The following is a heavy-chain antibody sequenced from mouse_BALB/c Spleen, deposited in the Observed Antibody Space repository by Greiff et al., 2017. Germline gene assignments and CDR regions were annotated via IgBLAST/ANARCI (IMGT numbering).Heavy chain of an antibody. J-gene: IGHJ4*01. CDR2: IWSGGST. D-gene: IGHD2-1*01. CDR3: ARNFNGNYYAMDY. CDR1: GFSLTSYG. V-gene: IGHV2-2*02. Sequence: VKLMESGPGLVQPSQSLSITCTVSGFSLTSYGVHWVRQSPGKGLEWLGVIWSGGSTDYNAAFISRLSISKDNSKSQVFFKMNSLQANDTAIYYCARNFNGNYYAMDYWGQGTSVTVSS.